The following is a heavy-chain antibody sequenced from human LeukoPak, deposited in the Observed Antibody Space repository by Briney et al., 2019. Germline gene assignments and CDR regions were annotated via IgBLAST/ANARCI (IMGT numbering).Heavy chain of an antibody. CDR1: GGSFSGYY. CDR3: ARGYHLLRLYNWCDP. Sequence: SETLSLTCAVYGGSFSGYYWSWIRQPPGKGLEWIGEINHSGSTNYIPSLKSRVTISVDTSKNQFSLKLSSVTAADTAVYYCARGYHLLRLYNWCDPWGQGTLVTVSS. J-gene: IGHJ5*02. CDR2: INHSGST. V-gene: IGHV4-34*01. D-gene: IGHD2-2*01.